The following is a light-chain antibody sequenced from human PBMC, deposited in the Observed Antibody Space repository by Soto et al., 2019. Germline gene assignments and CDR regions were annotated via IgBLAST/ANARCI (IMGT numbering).Light chain of an antibody. V-gene: IGKV1-33*01. CDR1: EDISEY. CDR3: QQANSFPLT. CDR2: GAS. Sequence: DIQMTQSPSSLSASVGDRVSITCQASEDISEYVNWYQQTAGKAPKLLIYGASNLETGAPSRFSGSGSGTDFTLTISSLQPEDFATYYCQQANSFPLTFGGGTKVDIK. J-gene: IGKJ4*01.